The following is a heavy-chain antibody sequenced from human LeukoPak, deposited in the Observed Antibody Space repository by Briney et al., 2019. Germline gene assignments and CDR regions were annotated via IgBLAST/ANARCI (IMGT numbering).Heavy chain of an antibody. Sequence: GGSLRLSCAASGFTFDDYAMHWVRQAPGKGLEWVSGISWNSGSIGYADSVKGRFTISRDNAKNSLYLQMNSLRAEDTAVYYCALLWFGELSLDYWGQGTLVTVSS. J-gene: IGHJ4*02. CDR1: GFTFDDYA. D-gene: IGHD3-10*01. CDR3: ALLWFGELSLDY. CDR2: ISWNSGSI. V-gene: IGHV3-9*01.